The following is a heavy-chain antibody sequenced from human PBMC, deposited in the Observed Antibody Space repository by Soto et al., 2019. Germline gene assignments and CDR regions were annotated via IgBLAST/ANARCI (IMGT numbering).Heavy chain of an antibody. D-gene: IGHD6-25*01. V-gene: IGHV1-69*09. J-gene: IGHJ4*02. Sequence: QEKVVQSGPAMKEPGSSVKVSCRASGIMSSGYGFSWVRQAPGQGLEWVGRINPTLDSTQYAQNLQGRVSITVDKSTDTAYLEVTSLRLEDTAIYFCATMKRARLDSWGRGTVVTVSS. CDR1: GIMSSGYG. CDR2: INPTLDST. CDR3: ATMKRARLDS.